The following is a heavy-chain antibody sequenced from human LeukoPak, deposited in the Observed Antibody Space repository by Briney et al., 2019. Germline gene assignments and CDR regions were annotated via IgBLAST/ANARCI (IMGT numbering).Heavy chain of an antibody. CDR3: ARGRRSVWSVGELSNYFDY. CDR1: GGSFSGYY. Sequence: SETLSLTCAVYGGSFSGYYWSWIRQPPGKGLEWIGEINHSGSTNYNPSLKSRVTISVDTSKNQFSLKLSSVTAADTAVYYCARGRRSVWSVGELSNYFDYWGQGTLVTVSS. V-gene: IGHV4-34*01. J-gene: IGHJ4*02. CDR2: INHSGST. D-gene: IGHD3-16*02.